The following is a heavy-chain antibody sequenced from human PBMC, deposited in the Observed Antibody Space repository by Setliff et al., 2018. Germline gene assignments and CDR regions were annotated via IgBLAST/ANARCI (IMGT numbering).Heavy chain of an antibody. CDR2: INHSGST. J-gene: IGHJ3*02. V-gene: IGHV4-34*01. D-gene: IGHD3-22*01. CDR3: ARDYYDSRGSYAFDI. Sequence: SETLSLTCAVYGGSFSGNYWSWIRQPPGKGLEWIGEINHSGSTNHNPSLKSRVTISVDTSKNQFSLDLSSVTAADTAMYYCARDYYDSRGSYAFDIWGQGTVVTVSS. CDR1: GGSFSGNY.